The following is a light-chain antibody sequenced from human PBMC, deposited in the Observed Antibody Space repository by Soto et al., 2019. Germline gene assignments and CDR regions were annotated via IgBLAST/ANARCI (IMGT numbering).Light chain of an antibody. CDR2: EVS. CDR3: FSFTTDWTHV. Sequence: QSALTQPASVSGSPGQSITISCTGSSSDIGAYNYVSWLQQYPGKAPKLIISEVSNRPSGVSNGLSGSKSGTAASLTSSGLQTEDEADYFCFSFTTDWTHVFGTGTKVTVL. J-gene: IGLJ1*01. V-gene: IGLV2-14*01. CDR1: SSDIGAYNY.